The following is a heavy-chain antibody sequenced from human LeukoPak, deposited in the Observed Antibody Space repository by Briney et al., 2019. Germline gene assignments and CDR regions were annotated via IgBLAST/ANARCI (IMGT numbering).Heavy chain of an antibody. CDR2: INPSGGST. CDR3: ARDLIAAAGSVYGMDV. Sequence: ASVKVSCKASGYTFTSYYMHWVRQAPGQGLEWMGIINPSGGSTSYARKFQGRVTMTRDTSTSTVYMELSSLRSEDTAVYYCARDLIAAAGSVYGMDVWGKGTTVAVSS. J-gene: IGHJ6*04. CDR1: GYTFTSYY. V-gene: IGHV1-46*01. D-gene: IGHD6-13*01.